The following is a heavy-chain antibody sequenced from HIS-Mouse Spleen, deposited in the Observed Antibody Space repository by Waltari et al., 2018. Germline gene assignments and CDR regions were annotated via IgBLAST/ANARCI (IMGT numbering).Heavy chain of an antibody. J-gene: IGHJ4*02. Sequence: QLQLQESGSGLVKPSQTLSLTCAVSGGSISSGGYSLSWIRQPPGKGLEWIGYIYHSGSTYYNPSLKSRVTISVDRSKNQFSLKLSSVTAADTAVYYCARGPSTIFGVVIAQGYFDYWGQGTLVTVSS. V-gene: IGHV4-30-2*01. CDR3: ARGPSTIFGVVIAQGYFDY. CDR1: GGSISSGGYS. D-gene: IGHD3-3*01. CDR2: IYHSGST.